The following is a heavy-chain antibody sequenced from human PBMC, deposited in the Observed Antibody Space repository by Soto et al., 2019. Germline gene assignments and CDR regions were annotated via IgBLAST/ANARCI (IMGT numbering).Heavy chain of an antibody. Sequence: GESLKISCKGSGYTFTSYWIGWVRQMPGKGLEWMGIIYPGDSDIRYSPSFQGQVTISADKSISTAYLQWSSLKASDTAMYYCARHIPYYYDSSGYFSAARGAFDYWGQGTLVTVSS. CDR3: ARHIPYYYDSSGYFSAARGAFDY. CDR1: GYTFTSYW. CDR2: IYPGDSDI. V-gene: IGHV5-51*01. J-gene: IGHJ4*02. D-gene: IGHD3-22*01.